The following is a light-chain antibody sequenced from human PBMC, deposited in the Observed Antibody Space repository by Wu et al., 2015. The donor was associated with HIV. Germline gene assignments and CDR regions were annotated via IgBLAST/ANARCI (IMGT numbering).Light chain of an antibody. Sequence: EIVLTQSPGTLSLSPGERATLSCRTSQSVSSNYLAWYQQKPGQASRLLIYGASSRATGIPDRFSGSGSGTDFTLTISRLEPEDFAVYYCQQYSTSRTFGQGTKVEIK. CDR2: GAS. J-gene: IGKJ1*01. V-gene: IGKV3-20*01. CDR1: QSVSSNY. CDR3: QQYSTSRT.